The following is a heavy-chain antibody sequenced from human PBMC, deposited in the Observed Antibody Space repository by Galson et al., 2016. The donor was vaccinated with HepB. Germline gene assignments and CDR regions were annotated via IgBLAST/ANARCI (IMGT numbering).Heavy chain of an antibody. CDR1: EFTFSRYA. D-gene: IGHD4-17*01. J-gene: IGHJ6*02. CDR2: IWYDGSEK. Sequence: SLRLSCAASEFTFSRYAMHWVRQAPGKGLEWVAVIWYDGSEKYYVDSVRGRFTISRDNSKNTLYLQMKSLRAEDTAVDYCARGYGDSALYYYYGMDVWGQGTTVTVSS. V-gene: IGHV3-33*01. CDR3: ARGYGDSALYYYYGMDV.